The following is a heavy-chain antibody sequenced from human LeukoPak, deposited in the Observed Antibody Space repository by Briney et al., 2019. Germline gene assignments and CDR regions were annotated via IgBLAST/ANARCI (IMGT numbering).Heavy chain of an antibody. Sequence: GASVKVSCKASGYTFTSYYMHWVRQAPGQGLEWMGIINPSGGSTSYARKFQGRVTMTRDMSTSTVYMELSSLRSEDTAVYYCARGGEVVPAAIWSKRSIRWFDPWGQGTLVTVSS. CDR1: GYTFTSYY. D-gene: IGHD2-2*02. J-gene: IGHJ5*02. V-gene: IGHV1-46*01. CDR2: INPSGGST. CDR3: ARGGEVVPAAIWSKRSIRWFDP.